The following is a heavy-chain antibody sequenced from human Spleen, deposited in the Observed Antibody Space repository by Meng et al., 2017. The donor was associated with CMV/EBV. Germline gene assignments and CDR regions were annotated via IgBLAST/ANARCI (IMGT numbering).Heavy chain of an antibody. CDR1: GFTFDDYG. CDR2: IRSKGYNYAT. V-gene: IGHV3-73*01. D-gene: IGHD3-22*01. CDR3: AKDLGDYDISGCYRDYCGMDV. Sequence: GGSLRLSCAASGFTFDDYGMSWVRQASGKGLEWVGRIRSKGYNYATTYAASVKGRFTISRDNSKKMLHLQMDSLRAEDTAVYYCAKDLGDYDISGCYRDYCGMDVWGQGTTVTVSS. J-gene: IGHJ6*02.